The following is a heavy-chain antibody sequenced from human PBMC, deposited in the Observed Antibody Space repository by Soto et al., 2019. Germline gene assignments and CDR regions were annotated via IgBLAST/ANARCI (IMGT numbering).Heavy chain of an antibody. V-gene: IGHV5-51*01. D-gene: IGHD6-13*01. CDR3: ARAPKSSSLEYFQH. CDR1: GYSFTSYW. CDR2: IYPGDSDT. J-gene: IGHJ1*01. Sequence: GESLKISCKGSGYSFTSYWIGWVRQMPGKGLEWMGIIYPGDSDTRYSPSFQGQVTISADKSISTAYLQWSSLKASDTAMYYCARAPKSSSLEYFQHWGQAPWSPSPQ.